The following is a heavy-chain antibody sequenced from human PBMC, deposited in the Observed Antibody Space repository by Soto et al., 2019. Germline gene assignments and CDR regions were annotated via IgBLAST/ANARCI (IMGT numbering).Heavy chain of an antibody. CDR2: IIPMFGIP. CDR1: GGTLNKHA. CDR3: ARGGTSGWFKGAYDV. V-gene: IGHV1-69*01. Sequence: QVQLVQSGAEVKKPGSSVKVSCKASGGTLNKHAITWVRRAPGQGLEWLGGIIPMFGIPNYPQKFQGRVTITADDSTNTSHMEFHILTSDDTAVYYCARGGTSGWFKGAYDVWGQVTMVTVSS. D-gene: IGHD6-13*01. J-gene: IGHJ3*01.